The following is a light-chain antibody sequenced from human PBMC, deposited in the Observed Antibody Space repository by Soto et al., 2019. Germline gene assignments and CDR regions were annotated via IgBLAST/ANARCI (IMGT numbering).Light chain of an antibody. CDR1: QSVSSIY. V-gene: IGKV3-20*01. J-gene: IGKJ3*01. CDR3: QQYGSSAFT. CDR2: GAS. Sequence: EIVLTQSPGTLSLSPGERATLSCRASQSVSSIYLAWYQQKPGQAPRLLIYGASSRATGIPDRFSGSGSGTDFTLTISRLEPEDFAVYYCQQYGSSAFTFGPGTKVDIK.